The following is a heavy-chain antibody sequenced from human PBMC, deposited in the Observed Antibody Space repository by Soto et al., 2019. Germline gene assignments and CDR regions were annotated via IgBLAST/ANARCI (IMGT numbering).Heavy chain of an antibody. V-gene: IGHV3-74*01. J-gene: IGHJ4*02. CDR1: GVSFSNFW. Sequence: XGSLILSCGAAGVSFSNFWFHWVRQAPGKGLVWISRINTDGSTLSYADSVKGRFTISRDNAKNTLYLQMNSLGAEDTGVYYCARQTGLGATNYWGQGIMVTVSS. D-gene: IGHD1-26*01. CDR3: ARQTGLGATNY. CDR2: INTDGSTL.